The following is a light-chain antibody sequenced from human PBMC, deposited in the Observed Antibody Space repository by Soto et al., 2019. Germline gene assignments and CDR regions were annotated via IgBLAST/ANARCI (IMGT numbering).Light chain of an antibody. CDR2: LNSDGSH. CDR1: SGHNSYA. J-gene: IGLJ3*02. V-gene: IGLV4-69*01. Sequence: QPVLTQPPSASASLGASVKLTCTLRSGHNSYAIAWHQQQPEKGPRYLMKLNSDGSHSKGDWIPDRFSGSSSGAERYLTISSLQSEDEADYYCQTWSTDIRVFGGGTKLTVL. CDR3: QTWSTDIRV.